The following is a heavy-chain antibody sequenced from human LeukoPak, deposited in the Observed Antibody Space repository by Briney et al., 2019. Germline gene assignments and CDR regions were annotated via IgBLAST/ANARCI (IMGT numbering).Heavy chain of an antibody. CDR1: GGSISSSNW. CDR2: IYHSGIT. D-gene: IGHD2-21*02. Sequence: SATLSLTCTVSGGSISSSNWWSWVRQAPGKGLEWIGEIYHSGITNYNPSLKSRVTISVDKSKNQFSLKLSSVTAADTAVYYCVRYCGGDCYSAFDIWGQGTIVTVSS. V-gene: IGHV4-4*02. J-gene: IGHJ3*02. CDR3: VRYCGGDCYSAFDI.